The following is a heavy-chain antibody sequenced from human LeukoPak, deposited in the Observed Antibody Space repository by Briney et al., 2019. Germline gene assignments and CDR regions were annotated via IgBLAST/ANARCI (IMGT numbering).Heavy chain of an antibody. D-gene: IGHD4-17*01. CDR1: GGSISSYY. V-gene: IGHV4-4*07. CDR3: ASISTTNYYYMDV. Sequence: SEALSLTCTVSGGSISSYYWSWIPQPAGKGLEWIGRIYTSGSTNYNPSLKSRVTMSVDTSKNQFSLKLCSVNAAETAVYYCASISTTNYYYMDVWGKGTTVTVSS. CDR2: IYTSGST. J-gene: IGHJ6*03.